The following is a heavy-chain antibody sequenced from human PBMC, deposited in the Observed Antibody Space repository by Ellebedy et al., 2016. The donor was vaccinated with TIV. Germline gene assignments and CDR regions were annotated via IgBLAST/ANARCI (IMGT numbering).Heavy chain of an antibody. CDR3: ARGHSSGWYADPYYFDY. Sequence: ASVKVSCXTSGYTFTNYGVTWVRQAPGQGLEWMGWISGYNGNTNYAQKFQGRVTMTTDTSTSTVYMELRSLRSDDTAVYYCARGHSSGWYADPYYFDYWGQGTLVTVSS. J-gene: IGHJ4*02. V-gene: IGHV1-18*01. CDR2: ISGYNGNT. CDR1: GYTFTNYG. D-gene: IGHD6-19*01.